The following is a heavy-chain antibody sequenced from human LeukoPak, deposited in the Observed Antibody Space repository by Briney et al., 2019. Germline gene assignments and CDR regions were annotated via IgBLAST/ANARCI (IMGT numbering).Heavy chain of an antibody. J-gene: IGHJ4*02. CDR1: GFTFSSYW. CDR2: IKQDGSEK. D-gene: IGHD2-15*01. V-gene: IGHV3-7*01. Sequence: QAGGSLRLSCAASGFTFSSYWMSWVSQAPGKGLEWVANIKQDGSEKYYVDSVKGRFTISRDNAKNSLYLQMNSLRAEDTAVYYCARARRYLGYCSGGSCYGYFDYWGQGTLVTVSS. CDR3: ARARRYLGYCSGGSCYGYFDY.